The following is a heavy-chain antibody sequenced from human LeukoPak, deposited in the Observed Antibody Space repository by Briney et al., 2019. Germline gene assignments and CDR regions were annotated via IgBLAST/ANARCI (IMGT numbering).Heavy chain of an antibody. Sequence: SETLSLTCAVYGGSFSGYYWSWIRQPPGKGLEWIGEINHSGSTNYNPSLKSRVTISVDTSKNQFSLKLSSVTAADTAVYYCVVPAAINYYYYGMDVWGQGTTVTVSS. D-gene: IGHD2-2*01. CDR3: VVPAAINYYYYGMDV. V-gene: IGHV4-34*01. CDR2: INHSGST. CDR1: GGSFSGYY. J-gene: IGHJ6*02.